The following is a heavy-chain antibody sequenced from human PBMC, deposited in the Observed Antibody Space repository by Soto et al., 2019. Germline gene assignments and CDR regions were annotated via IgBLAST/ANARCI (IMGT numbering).Heavy chain of an antibody. J-gene: IGHJ4*02. V-gene: IGHV3-9*01. CDR1: GFTFDDYA. CDR3: AKASSGWSTYYFDY. D-gene: IGHD6-19*01. Sequence: GGSLRLSCAASGFTFDDYAMHWVRQAPGKGLEWVSGISWNSGSIGYADSVKGRFTISRDNAKNSLYLQMNSLRAEDTALYYCAKASSGWSTYYFDYWGQGTLVTVSS. CDR2: ISWNSGSI.